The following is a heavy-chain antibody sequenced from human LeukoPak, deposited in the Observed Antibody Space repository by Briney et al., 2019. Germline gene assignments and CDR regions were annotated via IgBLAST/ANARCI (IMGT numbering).Heavy chain of an antibody. CDR3: ARDRGTMIGFFWSRGLFFDI. CDR2: INPNSGGT. CDR1: GYTFTGYY. Sequence: ASVKVSCKASGYTFTGYYMHWVRQAPGQGLEWMGWINPNSGGTNYAQKFQGRVTMTRDTSISTAYMELSRLRSDDTAVYYCARDRGTMIGFFWSRGLFFDIWGQGTMVTVSS. D-gene: IGHD3-22*01. V-gene: IGHV1-2*02. J-gene: IGHJ3*02.